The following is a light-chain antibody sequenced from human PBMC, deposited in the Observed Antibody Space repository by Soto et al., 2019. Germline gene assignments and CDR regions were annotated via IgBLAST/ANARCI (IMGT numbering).Light chain of an antibody. J-gene: IGKJ5*01. CDR1: QSVSNDF. Sequence: EIVLTQSPGILSLSPGQRVTLSCRASQSVSNDFLAWYQQKPGQAPRLLIYGASTRATDVPDRFSGSGSGTDFTLTISSLQPEDFATYYCQQSYSTPITFGQGTRLEIK. CDR3: QQSYSTPIT. CDR2: GAS. V-gene: IGKV3-20*01.